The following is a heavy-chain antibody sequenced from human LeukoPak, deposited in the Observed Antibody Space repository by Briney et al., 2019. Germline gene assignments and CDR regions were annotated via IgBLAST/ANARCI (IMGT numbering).Heavy chain of an antibody. V-gene: IGHV1-46*01. Sequence: GASVKVSCKTSGDTFTRNWMHWIRHGPGQGLEWMGVINTTGEYTMYAQKFQGRVIMTRDMSSKTDYMELGSLRSDDTAVYYCARDHSIDDKSWWLDPWGQGTLVTVSS. D-gene: IGHD1-1*01. CDR2: INTTGEYT. CDR1: GDTFTRNW. J-gene: IGHJ5*02. CDR3: ARDHSIDDKSWWLDP.